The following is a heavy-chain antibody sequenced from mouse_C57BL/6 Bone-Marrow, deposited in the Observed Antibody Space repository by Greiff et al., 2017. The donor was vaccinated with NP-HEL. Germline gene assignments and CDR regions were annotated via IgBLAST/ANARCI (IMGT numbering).Heavy chain of an antibody. D-gene: IGHD2-4*01. CDR3: ASLYYDYDTY. J-gene: IGHJ2*01. Sequence: EVMLVESGGDLVKPGGSLKLSCAASGFTFSSYGMSWVRQTPDKRLEWVATISSGGSYTYYPDSVKGRFTISRDNAKNTLYLQMSSMKSEDTAMYYCASLYYDYDTYWGQGTTLTVSS. CDR1: GFTFSSYG. CDR2: ISSGGSYT. V-gene: IGHV5-6*02.